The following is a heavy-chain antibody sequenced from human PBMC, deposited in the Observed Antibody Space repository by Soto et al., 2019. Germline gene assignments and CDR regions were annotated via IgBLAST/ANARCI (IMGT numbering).Heavy chain of an antibody. J-gene: IGHJ5*02. CDR3: VRLMVRGVIPAGP. CDR1: VGSISSSSYY. Sequence: SETLSLTCTVSVGSISSSSYYWGWILQPPGKGLEWIGSIYYSGSTYYNPSLKSRVTISVDTSKNQFSLKLSSVTAADTAVYYCVRLMVRGVIPAGPWGQGTLVTVSS. D-gene: IGHD3-10*01. V-gene: IGHV4-39*01. CDR2: IYYSGST.